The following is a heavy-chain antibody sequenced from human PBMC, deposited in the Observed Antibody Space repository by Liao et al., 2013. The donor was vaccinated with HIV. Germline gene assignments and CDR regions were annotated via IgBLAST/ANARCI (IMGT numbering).Heavy chain of an antibody. CDR3: ARGSRYFDWILSGPRLITDAFSF. Sequence: QVQLQQWGAGLLKPSETLSLTCAVYGGSFSGYYWSWVRQPTGKGLEWIGEINQSGSTNYNPSLKSRVTISVDTSKNQFSLKVSSVTAADTAVYYCARGSRYFDWILSGPRLITDAFSFWGQGTMVTVSS. D-gene: IGHD3-9*01. CDR2: INQSGST. V-gene: IGHV4-34*02. J-gene: IGHJ3*01. CDR1: GGSFSGYY.